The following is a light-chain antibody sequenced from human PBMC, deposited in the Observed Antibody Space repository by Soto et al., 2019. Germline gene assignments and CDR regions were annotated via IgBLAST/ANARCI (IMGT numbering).Light chain of an antibody. V-gene: IGLV2-14*01. CDR1: SSDVGGYNY. Sequence: QPASVSGSPGQSITISCTGTSSDVGGYNYVSWYQQHPGKAPKLMVYDVSNRPSGVSNRFSGSKSGNTASLTISGLQAEDEADYYCSSYTSSSTVVFGGGTQLTVL. CDR2: DVS. J-gene: IGLJ2*01. CDR3: SSYTSSSTVV.